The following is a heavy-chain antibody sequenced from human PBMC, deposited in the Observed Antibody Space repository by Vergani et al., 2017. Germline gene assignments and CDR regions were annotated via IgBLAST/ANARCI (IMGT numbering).Heavy chain of an antibody. CDR2: IRPKTDGETT. D-gene: IGHD6-13*01. J-gene: IGHJ5*02. CDR1: GFTFSSAW. Sequence: EVQPVESGGGLVKPGGSLRLSCTTSGFTFSSAWMSWVRQAPGKGLEWVARIRPKTDGETTDYAAPVKGRFTISRDDSKNTLYLQMNSLNTEDTAVYYCATLPLQTQQQVTSWGQGTLVTVSS. V-gene: IGHV3-15*01. CDR3: ATLPLQTQQQVTS.